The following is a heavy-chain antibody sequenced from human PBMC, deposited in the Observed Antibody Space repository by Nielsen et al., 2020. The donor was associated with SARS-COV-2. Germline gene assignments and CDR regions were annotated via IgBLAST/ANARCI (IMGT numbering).Heavy chain of an antibody. J-gene: IGHJ4*02. CDR2: ISYDGSDQ. CDR3: VKDGAYYGVRGVVHFGY. V-gene: IGHV3-30*18. D-gene: IGHD3-10*01. Sequence: GESLKISCAASGFTFSRFGMHWVRQTPGRGLEWVAYISYDGSDQYYEDSLKGRFTISRDNFKNILYLQMNNLRAEDTAVYYCVKDGAYYGVRGVVHFGYGGRGNLVTVSS. CDR1: GFTFSRFG.